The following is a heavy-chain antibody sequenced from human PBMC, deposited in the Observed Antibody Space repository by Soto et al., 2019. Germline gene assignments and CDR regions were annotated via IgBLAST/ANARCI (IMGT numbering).Heavy chain of an antibody. J-gene: IGHJ4*02. V-gene: IGHV4-59*01. CDR3: ARGKLELRDY. CDR2: IYYSGST. D-gene: IGHD1-7*01. Sequence: SETLSLTCTVSGGSISSYYWSWIRQPPGKGLEWIGYIYYSGSTNYNPSLKSRVTISVDTSKNQFSLKLSSVTAADTAVYYCARGKLELRDYWGQGTLVT. CDR1: GGSISSYY.